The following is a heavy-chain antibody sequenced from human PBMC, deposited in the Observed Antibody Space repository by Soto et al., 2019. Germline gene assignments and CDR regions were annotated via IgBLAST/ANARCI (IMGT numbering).Heavy chain of an antibody. D-gene: IGHD3-22*01. CDR3: ARPTYYYDSSGPRYYGMDV. J-gene: IGHJ6*02. V-gene: IGHV5-51*01. Sequence: RGESLKISCKGSGYSFTSYWIGWVRQMPGKGLEWMGIIYPGDSDTRYSPSFQGQVTISADKSISTAYLQWSSLKASDTAMYYCARPTYYYDSSGPRYYGMDVWGQGTTVTVSS. CDR1: GYSFTSYW. CDR2: IYPGDSDT.